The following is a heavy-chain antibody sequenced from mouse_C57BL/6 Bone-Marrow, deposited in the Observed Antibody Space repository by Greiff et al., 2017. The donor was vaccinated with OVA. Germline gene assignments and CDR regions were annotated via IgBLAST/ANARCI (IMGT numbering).Heavy chain of an antibody. CDR2: ISSGGRYT. CDR3: ARQAYYGSSYYFDY. J-gene: IGHJ2*01. V-gene: IGHV5-6*01. Sequence: EVKLQESGGDLVKPGGSLKLSCAASGFTFSSYGMSWVRQTPDKRLEWVAPISSGGRYTYYPDSVKGRFTIARDNAKDTLDLQMSRLKSEDTAMYYCARQAYYGSSYYFDYWGQGTTLTVAS. D-gene: IGHD1-1*01. CDR1: GFTFSSYG.